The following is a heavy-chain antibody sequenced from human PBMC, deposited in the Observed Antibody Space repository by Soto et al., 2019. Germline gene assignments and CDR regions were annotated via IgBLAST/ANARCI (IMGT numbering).Heavy chain of an antibody. CDR2: IYYSGST. V-gene: IGHV4-59*01. Sequence: PSETLSLTCTVSGGSISSYYWSWIRQPPGKGLEWIGYIYYSGSTNYNPSLKSRVTISVDTSKNQFSLKLSSVTAADTAVYYCARGDYYDSSGYLIDYWGQGTLVTVSS. CDR3: ARGDYYDSSGYLIDY. CDR1: GGSISSYY. D-gene: IGHD3-22*01. J-gene: IGHJ4*02.